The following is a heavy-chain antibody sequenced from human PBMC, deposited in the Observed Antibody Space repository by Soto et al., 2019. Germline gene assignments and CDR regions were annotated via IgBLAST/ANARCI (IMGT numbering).Heavy chain of an antibody. J-gene: IGHJ5*02. CDR1: GFTVSSNY. V-gene: IGHV3-53*01. CDR2: IHPGGDT. CDR3: ARGTDAAKIRFDP. Sequence: PGGSLRLSCAASGFTVSSNYMSWVRQAPGKGLEWVSSIHPGGDTFYADSVKGRFSFSRDNSKNTVYLQMNSLRVEDTAVYYCARGTDAAKIRFDPWGQGTLVTVSS.